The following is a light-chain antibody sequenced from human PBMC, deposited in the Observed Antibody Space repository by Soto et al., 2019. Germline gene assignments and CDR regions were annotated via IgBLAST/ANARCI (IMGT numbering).Light chain of an antibody. CDR1: SRDIEAYDY. Sequence: QSALTQPRSVSGSPGQSVAISCTGTSRDIEAYDYVSWYQQHPGKAPKLIISEVNNRPSGISYRFSGSKSGNTASLTISGLQGEDEADYYCCSFAGSYYVFGTGTKVTVL. J-gene: IGLJ1*01. V-gene: IGLV2-11*01. CDR2: EVN. CDR3: CSFAGSYYV.